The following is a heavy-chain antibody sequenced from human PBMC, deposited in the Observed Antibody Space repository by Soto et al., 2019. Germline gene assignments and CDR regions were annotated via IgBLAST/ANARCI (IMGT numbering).Heavy chain of an antibody. D-gene: IGHD2-15*01. CDR3: ARDRRLLQSMDYGMDV. Sequence: ASVKVSCKASGYTFTSYGISWVRQAPGQGLEWMGWISAYNGNTNYAQKLQGRVTMTTDTSTSTAYMELRSLSSDDSAVYYCARDRRLLQSMDYGMDVWGQGTTVTVSS. CDR1: GYTFTSYG. V-gene: IGHV1-18*01. J-gene: IGHJ6*02. CDR2: ISAYNGNT.